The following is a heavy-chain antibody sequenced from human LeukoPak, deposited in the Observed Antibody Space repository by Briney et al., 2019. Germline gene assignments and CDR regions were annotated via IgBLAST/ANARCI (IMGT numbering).Heavy chain of an antibody. CDR1: GYRLTNYR. CDR2: IYPGDSDT. V-gene: IGHV5-51*01. J-gene: IGHJ4*02. D-gene: IGHD3-22*01. CDR3: ARRYDNTEYYVK. Sequence: GESLKTSFKGSGYRLTNYRIGWVRQLPGKGLEGMGIIYPGDSDTRYSPPFQCQVTISADKSISTAYLQWSSLKASDTAMYFCARRYDNTEYYVKWGQGTLVTVSS.